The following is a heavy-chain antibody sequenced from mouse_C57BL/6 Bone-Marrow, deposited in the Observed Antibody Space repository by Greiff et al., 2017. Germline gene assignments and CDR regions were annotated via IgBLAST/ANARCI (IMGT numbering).Heavy chain of an antibody. J-gene: IGHJ1*03. Sequence: EVKVVESGGGLVQPGGSMKLSCAASGFTFSDAWMDWVRQSPEKGLEWVAEIRNKANNHASYYAVSVKGRFTISRDDSKSSIYLQIHSLRAEDAGIYYCTGSNYGYFDVGGTGTTVTVSS. D-gene: IGHD2-5*01. CDR1: GFTFSDAW. CDR3: TGSNYGYFDV. V-gene: IGHV6-6*01. CDR2: IRNKANNHAS.